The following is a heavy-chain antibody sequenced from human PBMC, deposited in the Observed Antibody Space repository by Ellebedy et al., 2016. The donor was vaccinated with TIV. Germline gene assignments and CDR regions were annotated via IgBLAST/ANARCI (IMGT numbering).Heavy chain of an antibody. V-gene: IGHV1-18*01. CDR3: ARGEYYYDSSGYYYIGWFDP. Sequence: ASVKVSXXASGYTFTSYGISWVRQPPGQGLEWMGWISAYNGNTNYAQKLQGRVTMTTDTSTSTAYMELRSLRSDDTAVYYCARGEYYYDSSGYYYIGWFDPWGQGTLVTVSS. CDR2: ISAYNGNT. J-gene: IGHJ5*02. D-gene: IGHD3-22*01. CDR1: GYTFTSYG.